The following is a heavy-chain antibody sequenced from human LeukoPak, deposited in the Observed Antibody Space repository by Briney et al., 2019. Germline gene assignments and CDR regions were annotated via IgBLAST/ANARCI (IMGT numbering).Heavy chain of an antibody. V-gene: IGHV4-38-2*02. CDR3: AREADY. J-gene: IGHJ4*02. CDR2: IYHSGST. CDR1: GYSISSGYY. Sequence: SETLSLTCTVSGYSISSGYYWGWIRQPPGKGLEWIGYIYHSGSTYYNPSLKSRVTISVDRSKNQFSLKLSSVTAADTAVYYCAREADYWGQGTLVTVSS.